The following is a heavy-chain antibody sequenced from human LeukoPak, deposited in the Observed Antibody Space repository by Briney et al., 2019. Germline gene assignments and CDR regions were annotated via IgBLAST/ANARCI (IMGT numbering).Heavy chain of an antibody. V-gene: IGHV3-30*04. J-gene: IGHJ4*02. D-gene: IGHD6-6*01. Sequence: GGSLRLSCAASGFTFSSYAMHWVRQAPGKGLEWVAVISYDGSNKYYADSVKGRFTISRDNSKNTLYLQMNSLRSEDTAVYYCATVGRSTRPGHWGQGTLVTVSS. CDR2: ISYDGSNK. CDR1: GFTFSSYA. CDR3: ATVGRSTRPGH.